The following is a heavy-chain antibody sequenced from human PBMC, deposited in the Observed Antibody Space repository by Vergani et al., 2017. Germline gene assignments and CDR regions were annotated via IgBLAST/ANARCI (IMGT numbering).Heavy chain of an antibody. J-gene: IGHJ6*03. D-gene: IGHD6-6*01. V-gene: IGHV1-69*01. Sequence: QVLLVQSGAEVKKPGSSVKVSCKASGGTFSSYAISWVRQAPGQGLEWMGGIIPIFGTANYAQKFQGRVTITADESTSTAYMELSSLRSEDTAVYYCARRSSSSLGYYYMDVWGKGTTVTVSS. CDR1: GGTFSSYA. CDR3: ARRSSSSLGYYYMDV. CDR2: IIPIFGTA.